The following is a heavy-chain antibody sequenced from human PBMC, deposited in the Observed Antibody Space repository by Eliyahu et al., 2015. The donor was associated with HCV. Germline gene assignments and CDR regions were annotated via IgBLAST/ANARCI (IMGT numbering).Heavy chain of an antibody. CDR1: GGSISSSSYY. CDR3: ARQHSYSSGWYPDYSYYYGMDV. CDR2: IYYSGST. J-gene: IGHJ6*02. Sequence: QLQLQESGPGLVKPSETLSLTCTVSGGSISSSSYYWGWIRQPPGKGLEWIGSIYYSGSTYYNPSLKSRVTISVDTSKNQFSLKLSSVTAADTAVYYCARQHSYSSGWYPDYSYYYGMDVWGQGTTVTVSS. V-gene: IGHV4-39*01. D-gene: IGHD6-19*01.